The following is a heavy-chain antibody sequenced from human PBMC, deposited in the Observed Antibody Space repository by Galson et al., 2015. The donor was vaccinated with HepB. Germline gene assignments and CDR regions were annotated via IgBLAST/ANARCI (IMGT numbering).Heavy chain of an antibody. Sequence: SLRLSCAASGFTFSAFYMSWLRQTPGKGLECVSYISTGGSTVYSADSVKGRFTISRDNARSALFLQMDNLRAEDTAVYYCARAGPAGIPVPAAILGYWGQGALVTVSS. V-gene: IGHV3-11*01. D-gene: IGHD2-2*01. CDR1: GFTFSAFY. CDR2: ISTGGSTV. J-gene: IGHJ4*02. CDR3: ARAGPAGIPVPAAILGY.